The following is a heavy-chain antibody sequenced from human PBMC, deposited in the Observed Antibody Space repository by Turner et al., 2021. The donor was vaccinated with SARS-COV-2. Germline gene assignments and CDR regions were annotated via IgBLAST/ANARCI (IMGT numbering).Heavy chain of an antibody. J-gene: IGHJ3*02. D-gene: IGHD4-4*01. Sequence: QVQLVPSGAEVKTPGASVTVSCKASVYTFTTYDINWVRQAAGQGCEGRGWMNPNSGHTAYAQKFQGRVTITRKTSISTVYMELSSLRSDDTAVYYCAGRDSNGYVGAFDMWGQGTMVTVSS. V-gene: IGHV1-8*03. CDR2: MNPNSGHT. CDR1: VYTFTTYD. CDR3: AGRDSNGYVGAFDM.